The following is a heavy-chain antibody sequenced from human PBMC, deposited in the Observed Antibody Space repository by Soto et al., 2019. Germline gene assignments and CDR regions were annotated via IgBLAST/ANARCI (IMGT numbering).Heavy chain of an antibody. CDR2: INHSGST. CDR3: ATLGHYDFWSGFRKGNWFDP. J-gene: IGHJ5*02. Sequence: QVQLQQWGAGLLKPSETVSLTCAVYGGSFIGYYGTWIRQPPGKGREWIGEINHSGSTNYNPSLTSRVTISADTSKNQVALTLSFVTAGDTAVYYCATLGHYDFWSGFRKGNWFDPWGQGTLVTVSS. D-gene: IGHD3-3*01. V-gene: IGHV4-34*01. CDR1: GGSFIGYY.